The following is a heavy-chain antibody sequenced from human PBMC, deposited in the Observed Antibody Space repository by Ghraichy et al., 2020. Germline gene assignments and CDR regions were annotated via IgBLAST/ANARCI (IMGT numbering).Heavy chain of an antibody. Sequence: GESLNISCAASGFTVSSNYMSWVRQAPGKGLEWVSVIYSGGSTYYADSVKGRFTISRDNSKNTLYLQMNSLRAEDTAVYYCARGMYQLSYWGQGTLVTVSS. CDR1: GFTVSSNY. CDR3: ARGMYQLSY. J-gene: IGHJ4*02. CDR2: IYSGGST. D-gene: IGHD2-2*01. V-gene: IGHV3-53*01.